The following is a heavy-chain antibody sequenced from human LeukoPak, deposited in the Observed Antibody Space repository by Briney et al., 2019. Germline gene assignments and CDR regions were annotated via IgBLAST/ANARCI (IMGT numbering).Heavy chain of an antibody. CDR1: GGSVSGYY. Sequence: MPSETLSLTCGVYGGSVSGYYWSWIRQPPGKGLEWIGEINHSGSTSYNPSLKSRVTISLDTSKNQFSLKLRSVTAADTAVYYCASRGDPRSSGYYHATNYYGMDVWGRGTTVTVSS. CDR2: INHSGST. D-gene: IGHD3-22*01. V-gene: IGHV4-34*01. J-gene: IGHJ6*02. CDR3: ASRGDPRSSGYYHATNYYGMDV.